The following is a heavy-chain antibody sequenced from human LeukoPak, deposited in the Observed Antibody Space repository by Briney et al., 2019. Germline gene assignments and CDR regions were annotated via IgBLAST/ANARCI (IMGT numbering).Heavy chain of an antibody. Sequence: GGSLRLSCTASGFTFKSFAMHWVRQAPGKGLDWLAVISKDGTNKYCVDSVKGRFTISRGNSKNTVYLQMSSLRAEDTAVYYCAREDQQLPDYWGQGTLVTVSS. D-gene: IGHD6-13*01. CDR2: ISKDGTNK. CDR1: GFTFKSFA. V-gene: IGHV3-30-3*01. J-gene: IGHJ4*02. CDR3: AREDQQLPDY.